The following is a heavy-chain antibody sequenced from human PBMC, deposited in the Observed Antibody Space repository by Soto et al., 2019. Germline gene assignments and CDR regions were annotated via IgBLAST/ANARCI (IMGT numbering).Heavy chain of an antibody. CDR2: IFESGAT. CDR3: NTSHAGELNN. J-gene: IGHJ4*02. CDR1: GGSISSSSW. D-gene: IGHD1-7*01. Sequence: QVQLQESGPGLVKPSGTLSLTCAVSGGSISSSSWWTWVRQSPGKGLEWIGEIFESGATNYNPSLKSRPNLSRRQAQNPFPLDLGPLTAADPAVFFRNTSHAGELNNWGQGTLVTVSS. V-gene: IGHV4-4*02.